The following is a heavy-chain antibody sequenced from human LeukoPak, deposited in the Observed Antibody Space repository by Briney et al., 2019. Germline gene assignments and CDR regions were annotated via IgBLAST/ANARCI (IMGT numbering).Heavy chain of an antibody. J-gene: IGHJ4*02. CDR3: ARPAIKEQQLVRMNYFDY. V-gene: IGHV4-34*01. D-gene: IGHD6-13*01. CDR1: GGSFSGYY. CDR2: INHSGST. Sequence: PSETLSLTCAVYGGSFSGYYWSWIRQPPGKGLEWIGEINHSGSTNYNPSLKGRVTISVDTSKNQFSLKLSSVTAADTAVYYCARPAIKEQQLVRMNYFDYWGQGTLVTVSS.